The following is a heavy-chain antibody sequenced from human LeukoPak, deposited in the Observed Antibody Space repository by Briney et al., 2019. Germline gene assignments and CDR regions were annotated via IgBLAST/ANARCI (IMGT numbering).Heavy chain of an antibody. CDR1: GGSISSGDYY. CDR3: ASSRRVVPAAIFWFDP. V-gene: IGHV4-30-4*08. D-gene: IGHD2-2*01. J-gene: IGHJ5*02. Sequence: PSETLSLTCTVSGGSISSGDYYWSWIRQPPGKGLEWIGYIYYSGSTYYNPSLKSRVTISVDTSKNQFSLKLSSVTAADTAVYYCASSRRVVPAAIFWFDPWGQGTLVTVSS. CDR2: IYYSGST.